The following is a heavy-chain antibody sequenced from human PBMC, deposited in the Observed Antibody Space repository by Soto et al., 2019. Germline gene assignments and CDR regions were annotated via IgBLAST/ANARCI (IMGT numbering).Heavy chain of an antibody. Sequence: ASVKVSCKASGYTFTSYGISWVRQAPGQGLEWMGWISAYNGNTNYAQKLQGRVTMTTDTSTSTAHMELRSLRSDDTAVYYCARVSTVTYSSSWADPNFDYWGQGTPVTVSS. V-gene: IGHV1-18*01. D-gene: IGHD6-13*01. J-gene: IGHJ4*02. CDR3: ARVSTVTYSSSWADPNFDY. CDR2: ISAYNGNT. CDR1: GYTFTSYG.